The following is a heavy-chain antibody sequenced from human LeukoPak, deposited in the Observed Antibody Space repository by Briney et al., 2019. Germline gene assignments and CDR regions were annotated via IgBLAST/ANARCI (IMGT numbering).Heavy chain of an antibody. CDR3: ARGTLGYCSSTSCYNLDY. J-gene: IGHJ4*02. CDR2: IYPGDSDT. CDR1: GYRFTSYW. Sequence: GESLKISCKGSGYRFTSYWIGWVRQMPGKGLEWMGIIYPGDSDTRYSPSFQGQATISADKSISTAYLQWSSLKASDTAMYYCARGTLGYCSSTSCYNLDYWGQGTLVTVSS. V-gene: IGHV5-51*01. D-gene: IGHD2-2*02.